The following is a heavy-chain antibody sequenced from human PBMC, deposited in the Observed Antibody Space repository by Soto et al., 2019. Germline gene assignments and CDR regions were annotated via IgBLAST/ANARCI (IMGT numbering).Heavy chain of an antibody. CDR3: ARRYGDYEGDDY. J-gene: IGHJ4*02. D-gene: IGHD4-17*01. CDR2: ISRSSSVI. CDR1: GCTFSSYH. V-gene: IGHV3-48*02. Sequence: EVQVVESGGFLVQPGGSLRLSCAGSGCTFSSYHMSWVRQAPGKGLEWVSYISRSSSVIYYADSVKGRFTISRDDAKNSLYLQMNSLRDEDTAVYYCARRYGDYEGDDYWGQGTRVTVSS.